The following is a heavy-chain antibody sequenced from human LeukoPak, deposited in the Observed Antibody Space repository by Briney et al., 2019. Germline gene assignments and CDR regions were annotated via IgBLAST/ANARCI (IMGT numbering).Heavy chain of an antibody. CDR1: GLSFSNYW. J-gene: IGHJ4*02. Sequence: GGSLRLSCAASGLSFSNYWMHWVRQAPGKGLVWVSRINEDGSTTNYADSVKGRSTIFRDNAKNTLYLQMNSLRAEDTAVYYCVRDLGGRSGHWGQGTLVTVSS. D-gene: IGHD1-26*01. CDR3: VRDLGGRSGH. V-gene: IGHV3-74*01. CDR2: INEDGSTT.